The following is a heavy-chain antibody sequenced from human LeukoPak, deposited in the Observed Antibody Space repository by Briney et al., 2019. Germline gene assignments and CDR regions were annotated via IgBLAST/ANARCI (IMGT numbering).Heavy chain of an antibody. J-gene: IGHJ4*02. CDR3: ARRLLPTVTAEYFDY. D-gene: IGHD4-17*01. CDR2: INPGDSDT. Sequence: EESLKISCKGSGYSFTSYWIGWVRQMPGKGLEWMGIINPGDSDTRYSPSFQGQVTISADKSISTAYRQWSSLKASDTAMYYCARRLLPTVTAEYFDYWGQGTLVTVSS. V-gene: IGHV5-51*01. CDR1: GYSFTSYW.